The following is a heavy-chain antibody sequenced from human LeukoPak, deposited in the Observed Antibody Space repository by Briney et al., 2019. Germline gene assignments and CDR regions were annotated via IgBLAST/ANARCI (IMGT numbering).Heavy chain of an antibody. CDR2: IKQDGSET. CDR3: ARDFCGAYRVDYFDY. V-gene: IGHV3-7*01. D-gene: IGHD2-21*01. J-gene: IGHJ4*02. Sequence: GGSLRLSCAASGFTFSNYWMSWVRRAPGKALEWVANIKQDGSETYYVDSVRGRFTISRDNAKKSPYLQMNSLRAEDTAVYYCARDFCGAYRVDYFDYWGQGTLVTVSS. CDR1: GFTFSNYW.